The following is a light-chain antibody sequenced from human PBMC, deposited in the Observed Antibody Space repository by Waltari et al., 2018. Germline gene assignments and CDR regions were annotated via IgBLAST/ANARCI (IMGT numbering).Light chain of an antibody. CDR1: SSNIGSQY. V-gene: IGLV1-47*01. CDR2: KND. J-gene: IGLJ3*02. Sequence: QSVLTQTPSASGTPGQRVTISCSGSSSNIGSQYVYWYQQLPGTAPKLLIYKNDQRPSGVPDRCSGSKSGTSASLAISGLRSEDEADYYWATWDDRLSGWLFGGGTKLTAL. CDR3: ATWDDRLSGWL.